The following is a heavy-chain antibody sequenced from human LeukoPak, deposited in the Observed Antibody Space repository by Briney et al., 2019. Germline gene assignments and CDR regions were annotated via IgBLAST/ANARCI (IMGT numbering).Heavy chain of an antibody. Sequence: PSETLSLTCTVSGGSIISSSDYWGWIRQPPGQGLEWIASIYYTGSTYYNPSLKSRVTISIETPKNDFSLRLGSVTAADTAVYYCARHSIRDNSHYAYWGQGTLVTVSS. V-gene: IGHV4-39*01. CDR2: IYYTGST. D-gene: IGHD1-26*01. CDR3: ARHSIRDNSHYAY. J-gene: IGHJ4*02. CDR1: GGSIISSSDY.